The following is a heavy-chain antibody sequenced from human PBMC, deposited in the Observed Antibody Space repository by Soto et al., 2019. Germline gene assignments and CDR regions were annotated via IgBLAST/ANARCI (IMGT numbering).Heavy chain of an antibody. CDR1: GFTFNNYA. V-gene: IGHV3-23*01. J-gene: IGHJ4*02. Sequence: EVQLLESGGGLVQPGGSLRLSCAASGFTFNNYAMSWVRQAPGKGLEWVSTITGGGAGTYYADSVKGRFTISRDNSNNMLYLQMNSLRVEDTALYYCAKCFRNYAADNFDNWGQGTLVTFSS. CDR3: AKCFRNYAADNFDN. D-gene: IGHD4-4*01. CDR2: ITGGGAGT.